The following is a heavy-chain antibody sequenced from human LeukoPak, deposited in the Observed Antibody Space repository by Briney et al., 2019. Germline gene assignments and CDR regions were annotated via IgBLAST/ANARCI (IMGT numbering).Heavy chain of an antibody. CDR2: IIPIFGTA. CDR3: AREDPNWGSIQLDY. CDR1: GGTFSSYA. J-gene: IGHJ4*02. V-gene: IGHV1-69*05. D-gene: IGHD7-27*01. Sequence: SVKVSCKASGGTFSSYAISWVRQAPGQGLEWMGRIIPIFGTANYAQKFRGRVTITTDESTSTAYMELSSPRSEDTAAYYCAREDPNWGSIQLDYWGQGTLVTVSS.